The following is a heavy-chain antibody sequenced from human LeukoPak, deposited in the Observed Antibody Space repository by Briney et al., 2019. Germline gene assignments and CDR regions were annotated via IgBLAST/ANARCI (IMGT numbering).Heavy chain of an antibody. D-gene: IGHD4-23*01. J-gene: IGHJ4*02. CDR3: AKYPRLRWYLYSYFDY. CDR2: ISGGSGST. Sequence: PGGSLRLSCAASGFTFSSYAMSWVRQAPGKGLAWVSTISGGSGSTYCADSVKGRFTISRDNSKNTLYLQMNSLRAEDTAVYYCAKYPRLRWYLYSYFDYWGQGTLVTVPS. CDR1: GFTFSSYA. V-gene: IGHV3-23*01.